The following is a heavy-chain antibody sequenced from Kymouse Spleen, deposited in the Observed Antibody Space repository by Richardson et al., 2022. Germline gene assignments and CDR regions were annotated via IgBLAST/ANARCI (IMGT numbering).Heavy chain of an antibody. J-gene: IGHJ4*02. CDR3: AKLHV*LEPTTLTT. V-gene: IGHV3-9*01. D-gene: IGHD1-20*01,IGHD1-7*01. CDR1: GFTFDDYA. CDR2: ISWNSGSI. Sequence: EVQLVESGGGLVQPGRSLRLSCAASGFTFDDYAMHWVRQAPGKGLEWVSGISWNSGSIGYADSVKGRFTISRDNAKNSLYLQMNSLRAEDTALYYCAKLHV*LEPTTLTTGAREPWSPSPQ.